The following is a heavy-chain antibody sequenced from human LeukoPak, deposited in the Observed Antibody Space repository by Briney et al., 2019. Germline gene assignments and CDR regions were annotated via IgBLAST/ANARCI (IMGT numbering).Heavy chain of an antibody. CDR3: AKDAYGSGSYPDY. CDR1: GFTFSSYA. V-gene: IGHV3-23*01. CDR2: ISGSGGST. D-gene: IGHD3-10*01. Sequence: GGTLRLSCAASGFTFSSYAMSWVRQAPGTGLEWASAISGSGGSTYYADPVKGRFTISRDNSKNTLYLQMNSLRAEDTAVYYCAKDAYGSGSYPDYWGQGTLVTVSS. J-gene: IGHJ4*02.